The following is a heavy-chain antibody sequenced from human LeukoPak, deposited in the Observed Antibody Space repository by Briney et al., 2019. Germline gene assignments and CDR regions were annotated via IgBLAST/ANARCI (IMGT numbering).Heavy chain of an antibody. CDR3: ARDAPHYYDSSGHVNDAFDI. V-gene: IGHV3-11*04. Sequence: GGSLRLSCAASGFTFSDYYMSWIRRAPGKGLEWVSYISSSGSTIYYADSVKGRFTISRDNAKNSLYLQMNSLRAEDTAVYYCARDAPHYYDSSGHVNDAFDIWGQGTMVTVSS. CDR1: GFTFSDYY. CDR2: ISSSGSTI. J-gene: IGHJ3*02. D-gene: IGHD3-22*01.